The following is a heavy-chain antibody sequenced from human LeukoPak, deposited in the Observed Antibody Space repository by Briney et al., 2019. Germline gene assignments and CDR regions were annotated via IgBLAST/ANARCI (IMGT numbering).Heavy chain of an antibody. D-gene: IGHD6-19*01. V-gene: IGHV4-59*12. Sequence: SETLSLTCTVSGDSIIGYYWSWIRQPPGKGLEWIGYIHYSGSSNYNPSLQSRVTISVDTSRGHFSLKLSSVTAADTAVYYCARDHKAVAGTVDAFDIWGQGTMVTVSS. CDR3: ARDHKAVAGTVDAFDI. J-gene: IGHJ3*02. CDR1: GDSIIGYY. CDR2: IHYSGSS.